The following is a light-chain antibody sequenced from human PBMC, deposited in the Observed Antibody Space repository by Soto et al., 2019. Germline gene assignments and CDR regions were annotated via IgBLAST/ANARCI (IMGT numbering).Light chain of an antibody. Sequence: DIQMTQSPSSLSASVGDRVTITCQASQDITNYLNWYQQKPGKAPKLLIYEASSLETGVPSRFIGGGSGTYFTFTISSLQPEDFATYYCQHDLHLPLTFGGGTKVEVK. CDR1: QDITNY. CDR2: EAS. CDR3: QHDLHLPLT. V-gene: IGKV1-33*01. J-gene: IGKJ4*01.